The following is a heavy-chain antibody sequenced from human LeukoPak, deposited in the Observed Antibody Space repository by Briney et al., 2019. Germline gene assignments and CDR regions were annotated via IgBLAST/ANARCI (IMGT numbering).Heavy chain of an antibody. D-gene: IGHD7-27*01. CDR2: IYYTGST. Sequence: SETLSLTCTVSGGSISSYFCSWIRQPPGQGLEWIGYIYYTGSTNYNPSLKSRVTISVDTSKNQFSLKLSSVTAADTAVYYCASHPNRGAPFDYWGQGTLVTVSS. V-gene: IGHV4-59*01. CDR1: GGSISSYF. J-gene: IGHJ4*02. CDR3: ASHPNRGAPFDY.